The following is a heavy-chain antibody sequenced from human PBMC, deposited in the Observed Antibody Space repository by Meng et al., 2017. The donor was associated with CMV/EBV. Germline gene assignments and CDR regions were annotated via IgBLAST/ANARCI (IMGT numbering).Heavy chain of an antibody. CDR2: IYSGGST. J-gene: IGHJ5*02. CDR1: GFTVSRNY. D-gene: IGHD3-16*01. V-gene: IGHV3-53*01. CDR3: ARDNWGLGWFDP. Sequence: VQQVESGGGWLQPGGSPRLSCAASGFTVSRNYMSWVRQAPGKGLEWVSVIYSGGSTYYADSVKGRFTISRDNSKNTLYLQMNSLRAEDTAVYYCARDNWGLGWFDPWGQGTLVTVSS.